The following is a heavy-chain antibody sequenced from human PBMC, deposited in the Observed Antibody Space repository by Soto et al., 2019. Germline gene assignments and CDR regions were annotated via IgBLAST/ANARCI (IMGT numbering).Heavy chain of an antibody. J-gene: IGHJ5*02. CDR1: GGTFSSYA. V-gene: IGHV1-69*06. Sequence: QVQLVQSGAEVKKPGSSVKVSCKASGGTFSSYAISWVRQAPGQGLEWMGGIIPIFGTANYAQKFQGRVTITADKSTSTGYMELSSLRSEDTAVYYCARDALPMVRGVIKYNWFDPWGQGTLVTVSS. D-gene: IGHD3-10*01. CDR3: ARDALPMVRGVIKYNWFDP. CDR2: IIPIFGTA.